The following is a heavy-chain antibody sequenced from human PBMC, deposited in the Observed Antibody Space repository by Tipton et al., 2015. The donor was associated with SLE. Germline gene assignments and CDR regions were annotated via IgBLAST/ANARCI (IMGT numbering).Heavy chain of an antibody. J-gene: IGHJ6*02. CDR1: GFTFSSYA. CDR2: ISGSGGST. CDR3: AKLGYCSSTSCSYGMDV. Sequence: SLRLSCAASGFTFSSYAMSWVRQAPGKGLEWVSAISGSGGSTYYADSVKGRFTISRDNSKNTLYLQMNSLRAEETAVYYCAKLGYCSSTSCSYGMDVWGQGTTVTVSS. V-gene: IGHV3-23*01. D-gene: IGHD2-2*01.